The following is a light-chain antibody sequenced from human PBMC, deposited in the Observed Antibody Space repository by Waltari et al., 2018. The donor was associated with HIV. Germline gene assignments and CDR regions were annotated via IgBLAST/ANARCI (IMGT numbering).Light chain of an antibody. CDR3: QQLNSYPLT. CDR2: SAS. Sequence: DIHLTQSPSFLSASVGATVTITCRASQGVNTYLAWYQQRPGEVPKLLIYSASTLKTGVPSRFSGSGSGTEFSLTISGLQPEDLATYYCQQLNSYPLTFGGGTTLEIK. J-gene: IGKJ4*02. V-gene: IGKV1-9*01. CDR1: QGVNTY.